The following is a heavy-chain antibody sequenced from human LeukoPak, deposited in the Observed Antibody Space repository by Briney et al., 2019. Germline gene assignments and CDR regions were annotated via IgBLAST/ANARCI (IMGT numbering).Heavy chain of an antibody. Sequence: SETLSLTCTVSGGSISSGSDYWSWVRQPAGKGLEWIGHIYTSGSTSYNPSLQSRVTISVDTSKHRFSLKVTSVTAADTAVYYCARAGGSVGWYGTIDSWGQGTLVTVSS. J-gene: IGHJ4*02. D-gene: IGHD6-19*01. CDR3: ARAGGSVGWYGTIDS. V-gene: IGHV4-61*09. CDR2: IYTSGST. CDR1: GGSISSGSDY.